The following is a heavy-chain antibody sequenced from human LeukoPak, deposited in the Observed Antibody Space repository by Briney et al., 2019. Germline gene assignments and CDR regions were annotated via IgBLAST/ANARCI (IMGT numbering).Heavy chain of an antibody. J-gene: IGHJ5*02. CDR3: ASGPTGFA. Sequence: GRSLRLSCAASGFTFSSYSMNWVRQAPGKGLEWVSYISSSRSSTIYYADSVKGRFTISRDNAKNTLYLQMNSLRAEDTAVYFCASGPTGFAWGQGTLVTVSS. V-gene: IGHV3-48*04. CDR2: ISSSRSSTI. CDR1: GFTFSSYS. D-gene: IGHD1-14*01.